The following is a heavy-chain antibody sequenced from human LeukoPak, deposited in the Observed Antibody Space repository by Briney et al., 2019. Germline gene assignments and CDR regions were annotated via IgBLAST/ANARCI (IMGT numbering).Heavy chain of an antibody. CDR2: IIPILGIA. D-gene: IGHD1-26*01. V-gene: IGHV1-69*04. J-gene: IGHJ6*02. CDR3: ARVGSTHSYYYGMAV. Sequence: SVKVSCKASGGTFSSYAISWVRQAPGQGLEWLGRIIPILGIANYAQKFQGRVTITADKSTSTDYMERSSLRSEDTAVYYCARVGSTHSYYYGMAVWGQGTTVTVSS. CDR1: GGTFSSYA.